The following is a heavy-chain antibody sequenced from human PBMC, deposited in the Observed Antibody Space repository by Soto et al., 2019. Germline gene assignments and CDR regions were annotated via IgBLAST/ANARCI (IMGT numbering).Heavy chain of an antibody. CDR3: AICGIVRERPYSYGMHV. CDR2: INHSGST. J-gene: IGHJ6*02. D-gene: IGHD1-26*01. CDR1: GGSFSGYY. Sequence: SSETLSLTCAVYGGSFSGYYWSWIRQPPGKGLEWIGEINHSGSTNYNPSLKSRVTISVDTSKNQFSLKLSSVTAADTAVYYCAICGIVRERPYSYGMHVETQVTTVSV. V-gene: IGHV4-34*01.